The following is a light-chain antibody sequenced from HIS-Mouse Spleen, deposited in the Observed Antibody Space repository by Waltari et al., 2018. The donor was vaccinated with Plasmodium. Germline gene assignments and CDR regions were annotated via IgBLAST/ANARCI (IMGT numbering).Light chain of an antibody. Sequence: SYELTQLPSVSVSPGQTASIPCSGDQLGDKYACWYQQKPGQSPVLVIYQDTKRPSGIPERFSGSNSGNTATLTISGTQAMDEADYYCQAWDSSTVVFGGGTKLTVL. J-gene: IGLJ2*01. CDR1: QLGDKY. V-gene: IGLV3-1*01. CDR3: QAWDSSTVV. CDR2: QDT.